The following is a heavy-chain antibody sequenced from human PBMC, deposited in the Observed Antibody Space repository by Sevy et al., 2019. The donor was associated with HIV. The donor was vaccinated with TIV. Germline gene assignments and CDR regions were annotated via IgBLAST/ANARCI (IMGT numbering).Heavy chain of an antibody. CDR2: IRGNGADT. Sequence: AGSLRLSCAASGFTFSSYAMSWVRQAPGKGLEWLSAIRGNGADTFYADSVKGRFTISRDNSKNTLYLQMNSLRGEDTAVYYCASFMSWTILDWFDSWGQGTLVTVSS. V-gene: IGHV3-23*01. CDR3: ASFMSWTILDWFDS. D-gene: IGHD2-8*02. J-gene: IGHJ5*01. CDR1: GFTFSSYA.